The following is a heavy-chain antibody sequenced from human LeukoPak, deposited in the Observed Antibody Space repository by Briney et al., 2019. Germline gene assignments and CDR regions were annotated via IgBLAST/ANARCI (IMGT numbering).Heavy chain of an antibody. J-gene: IGHJ4*02. CDR3: ARDTLGEGEDANYAVYYFDY. V-gene: IGHV3-7*01. D-gene: IGHD4/OR15-4a*01. CDR2: IKQDGNEK. Sequence: QPGGSLRLSCAASGFTFRTYWMSWVRQAPGKGLEWVANIKQDGNEKYYVDSAKGRFTISRDNAKNSLDLQMNSLRAKDTAVYYCARDTLGEGEDANYAVYYFDYWGQGTPVTVSS. CDR1: GFTFRTYW.